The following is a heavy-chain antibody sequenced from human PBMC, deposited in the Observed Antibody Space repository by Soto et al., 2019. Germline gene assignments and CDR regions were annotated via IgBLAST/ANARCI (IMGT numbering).Heavy chain of an antibody. CDR3: ARDSVYYGDHELKCFDY. CDR2: ISSSSSYT. D-gene: IGHD4-17*01. J-gene: IGHJ4*02. Sequence: PGGSLRLSCAASGFTFSDYYMNWIRQAPGKGLEWVSYISSSSSYTNYADSVKGRFTISRDNAKNSLYLQMNSLRAEDTAVYYCARDSVYYGDHELKCFDYWGQGTLVTVSS. CDR1: GFTFSDYY. V-gene: IGHV3-11*05.